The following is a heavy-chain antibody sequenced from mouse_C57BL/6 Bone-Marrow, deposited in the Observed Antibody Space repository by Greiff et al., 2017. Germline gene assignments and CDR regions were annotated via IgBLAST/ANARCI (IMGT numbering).Heavy chain of an antibody. CDR1: GYAFSSYW. D-gene: IGHD2-4*01. J-gene: IGHJ2*01. CDR3: ARGDYDDCDY. V-gene: IGHV1-80*01. CDR2: IYPGDGDT. Sequence: VKLMESGAELVKPGASVKISCKASGYAFSSYWMNWLKQRPGKGLEWIGQIYPGDGDTNYNGKFKGKATLTADKSSNTAYMQLSSLTSEDSAVYCCARGDYDDCDYWGQGTTLTVSS.